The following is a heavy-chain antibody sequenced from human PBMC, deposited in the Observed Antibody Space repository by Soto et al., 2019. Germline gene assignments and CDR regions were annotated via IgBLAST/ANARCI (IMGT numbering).Heavy chain of an antibody. CDR2: ISSTTNYI. CDR1: GFTFTRYS. J-gene: IGHJ4*02. CDR3: ARESEDLTSNFDY. V-gene: IGHV3-21*06. Sequence: EVQLVESGGGLVKPGWSLRLSCEASGFTFTRYSMNWVRQAPGKWLEWVSSISSTTNYIYYGDSMKGRFTISRDNAKNSLYLEMNSLRAEDTAVYYCARESEDLTSNFDYWGQGTLVTVSS.